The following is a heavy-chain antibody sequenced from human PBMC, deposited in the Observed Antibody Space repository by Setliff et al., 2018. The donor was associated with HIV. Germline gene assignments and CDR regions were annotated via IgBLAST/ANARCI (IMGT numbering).Heavy chain of an antibody. Sequence: QPGGSLRLSCAASGFSVSSPYMSWVRQAPGKGLEWVSVIYSGDSGGSTYYADSVKGRFTISRHNSNNTLYLQMNSLRAEDSAMYYCARDRGRGMAPSGILDYWGQGTLVTVSS. CDR1: GFSVSSPY. V-gene: IGHV3-53*04. J-gene: IGHJ4*02. CDR2: IYSGDSGGST. CDR3: ARDRGRGMAPSGILDY. D-gene: IGHD6-13*01.